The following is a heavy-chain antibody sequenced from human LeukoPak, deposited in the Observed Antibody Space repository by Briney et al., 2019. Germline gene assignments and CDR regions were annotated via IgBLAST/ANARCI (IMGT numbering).Heavy chain of an antibody. CDR2: IYYGQTI. Sequence: PSETLSLTSTISAASISSSSHHWGWIRQSPGKGLEWIGSIYYGQTIYYNPSLSSRVTISVVTSKDQFTLQLNSVTAADTAVYYCVRHDGRGGATMGAFDSWGQGSLVTVSS. CDR1: AASISSSSHH. D-gene: IGHD4/OR15-4a*01. J-gene: IGHJ5*01. CDR3: VRHDGRGGATMGAFDS. V-gene: IGHV4-39*01.